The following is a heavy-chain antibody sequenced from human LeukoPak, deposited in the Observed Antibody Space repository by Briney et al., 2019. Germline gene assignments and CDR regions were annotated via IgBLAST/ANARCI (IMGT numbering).Heavy chain of an antibody. CDR3: AKVVLRYFDWLLYPTVFDY. D-gene: IGHD3-9*01. V-gene: IGHV3-23*01. CDR2: ISGSGGST. J-gene: IGHJ4*02. CDR1: GFTFSSYA. Sequence: PGGSLRLSCAASGFTFSSYAMSWVRQAPGKGLEWVSAISGSGGSTYYADSVKGRFTISRDNSKNTLYLQMNSLRPEDTAVYYCAKVVLRYFDWLLYPTVFDYWGQGTLVTVSS.